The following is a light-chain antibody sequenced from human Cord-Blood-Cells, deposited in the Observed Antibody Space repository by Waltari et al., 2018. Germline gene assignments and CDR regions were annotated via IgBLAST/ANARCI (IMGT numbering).Light chain of an antibody. CDR2: EGS. CDR3: CSYAGSSTWV. J-gene: IGLJ3*02. CDR1: SSAFGSYNL. V-gene: IGLV2-23*01. Sequence: QSALTQPASVSGSPGQSITISCTGTSSAFGSYNLVSWYQQHPGKAPKLIIYEGSKRPSGVSKRFSGSKAGNTASLTISGLQAEDEADYYCCSYAGSSTWVFGGGTKLTVL.